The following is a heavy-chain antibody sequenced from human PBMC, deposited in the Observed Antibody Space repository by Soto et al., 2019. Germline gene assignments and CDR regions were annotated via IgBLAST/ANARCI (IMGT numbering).Heavy chain of an antibody. V-gene: IGHV4-39*01. J-gene: IGHJ4*02. CDR3: ARVESRWLQSDY. D-gene: IGHD5-12*01. CDR2: IYYSGST. CDR1: GGSISSSSYY. Sequence: QLQLQESGPGLVKPSETLSLTCTVSGGSISSSSYYWGWIRQPPGKGLEWIGSIYYSGSTYYNPSLKSRVTISVDTSKNQFSLKLSSVTAADTAVYYCARVESRWLQSDYWGQGTLVTVSS.